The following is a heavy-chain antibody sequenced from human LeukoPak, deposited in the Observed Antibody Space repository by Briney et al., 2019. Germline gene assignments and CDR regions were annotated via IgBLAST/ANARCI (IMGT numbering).Heavy chain of an antibody. CDR3: ARETTIPPYYFDY. CDR2: MSPNSGNT. Sequence: ASVKVFCKASGYTFTSYDITWVRQAPGQGLEWMGWMSPNSGNTGYAQKFQGRVTMTRNTSITTAYMELSSLTSEDTAVYYCARETTIPPYYFDYWGLGSQVTVSP. CDR1: GYTFTSYD. D-gene: IGHD3-9*01. V-gene: IGHV1-8*01. J-gene: IGHJ4*02.